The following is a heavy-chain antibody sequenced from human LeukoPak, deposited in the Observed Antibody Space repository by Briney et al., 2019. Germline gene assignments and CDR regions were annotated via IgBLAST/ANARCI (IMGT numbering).Heavy chain of an antibody. CDR1: GFTFSSYP. V-gene: IGHV1-46*01. CDR2: INPSGGST. Sequence: GGSLRLSCAASGFTFSSYPMHWVRQAPGQGLEWMGIINPSGGSTTYAQKFQGRVTMTRDTSTSTVYMDLSSLRSEDTAVYYCARRMTTVTGVFLDGMDVWGQGTTVTVSS. D-gene: IGHD4-17*01. CDR3: ARRMTTVTGVFLDGMDV. J-gene: IGHJ6*02.